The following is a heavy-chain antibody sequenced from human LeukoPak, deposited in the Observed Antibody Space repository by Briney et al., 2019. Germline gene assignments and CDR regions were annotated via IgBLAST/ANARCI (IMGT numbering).Heavy chain of an antibody. Sequence: PSETLSLTCTVSGVSISSYYWSWIRQPPGKGLEWIGYIYYSGSTNYNPSLKSRVTISVDTSKNQFSLKLSSVTAADTAVYYCARVGGTNYYYYGMDVWGQGTTVTVSS. J-gene: IGHJ6*02. CDR2: IYYSGST. CDR1: GVSISSYY. D-gene: IGHD1-1*01. V-gene: IGHV4-59*01. CDR3: ARVGGTNYYYYGMDV.